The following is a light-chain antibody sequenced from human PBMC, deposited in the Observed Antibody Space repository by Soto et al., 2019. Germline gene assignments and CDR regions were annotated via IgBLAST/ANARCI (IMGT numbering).Light chain of an antibody. V-gene: IGKV1-5*01. J-gene: IGKJ1*01. Sequence: DIQMTQSPSTLSASVGDRVTITCRASQTIRTWLAWYQQKPGKAPKLLIFDASTLESGVPSRFSGSGSGTQFTLTISSLQPDDIATYYFQQYNSYWTFGQGTKVEIK. CDR2: DAS. CDR3: QQYNSYWT. CDR1: QTIRTW.